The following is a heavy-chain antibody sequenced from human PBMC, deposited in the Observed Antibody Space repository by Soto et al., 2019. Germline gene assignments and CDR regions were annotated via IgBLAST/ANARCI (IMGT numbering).Heavy chain of an antibody. D-gene: IGHD6-6*01. J-gene: IGHJ4*02. CDR1: WFTFSGSA. V-gene: IGHV3-73*01. CDR3: TRRSDSSSVDY. Sequence: VGSLRLSCAASWFTFSGSAMHWVRQASGKGLEWVGRIRSKANSYATAYAASVKGRFTISRDDSKNTAYLQMNSLKTEDTAVYYCTRRSDSSSVDYWGQGTLVTVLL. CDR2: IRSKANSYAT.